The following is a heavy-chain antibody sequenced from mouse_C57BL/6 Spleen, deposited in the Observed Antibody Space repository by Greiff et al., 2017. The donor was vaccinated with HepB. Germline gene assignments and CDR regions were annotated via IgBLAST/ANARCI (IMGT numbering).Heavy chain of an antibody. CDR1: GFSLTSYA. J-gene: IGHJ4*01. CDR2: IWTGGGT. V-gene: IGHV2-9-1*01. Sequence: VQLVESGPGLVAPSQSLSITCTVSGFSLTSYAISWVRQPPGKGLEWLGVIWTGGGTNYNSALKSRLSISKDNSKSQVFLKMNSLQTDDTARYYCARTGVVATDYAMDYWGQGTSVTVSS. D-gene: IGHD1-1*01. CDR3: ARTGVVATDYAMDY.